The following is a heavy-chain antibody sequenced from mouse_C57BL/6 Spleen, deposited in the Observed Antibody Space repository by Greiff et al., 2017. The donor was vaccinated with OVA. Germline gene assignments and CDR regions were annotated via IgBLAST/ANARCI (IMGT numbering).Heavy chain of an antibody. CDR3: AIYYGNYDYAMDY. D-gene: IGHD2-1*01. CDR2: IHPNSGST. Sequence: VQLQQSGPELVKPGASVKISCKASGYAFSSSWMNCVKQRPGQGLEWIGMIHPNSGSTNYNEKFKSKATLTVDKSSSTAYMQLSSLTSEDSAVYYCAIYYGNYDYAMDYWGQGTSVTVSS. J-gene: IGHJ4*01. CDR1: GYAFSSSW. V-gene: IGHV1-64*01.